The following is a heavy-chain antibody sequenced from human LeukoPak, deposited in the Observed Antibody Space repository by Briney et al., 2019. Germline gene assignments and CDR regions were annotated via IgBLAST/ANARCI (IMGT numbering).Heavy chain of an antibody. D-gene: IGHD3-10*01. CDR2: ISSDGSIT. CDR3: AKDGGYGSGSYYPDY. Sequence: GGSLRLSCVASGFTFSSSWMYWVRQAPGKGLVWASHISSDGSITSYADSVKGRFTISRDNAKNTLYLQMNSLRAEDTAVYYCAKDGGYGSGSYYPDYWGQGTLVTVSS. J-gene: IGHJ4*02. CDR1: GFTFSSSW. V-gene: IGHV3-74*01.